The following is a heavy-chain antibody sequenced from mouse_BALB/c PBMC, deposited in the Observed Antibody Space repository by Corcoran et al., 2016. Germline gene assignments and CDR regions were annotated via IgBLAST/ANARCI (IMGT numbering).Heavy chain of an antibody. CDR2: INTYTGEP. Sequence: QIQLVQSGPELKKPGETVKISCKASGYTFTNYGMNWVKQAPGKGLKWMGWINTYTGEPTYADDFKGRFAFSLETSASTAYLQINNLKNEDMATYFCARGGSTPFAYWGKGTLVTVSA. D-gene: IGHD2-14*01. J-gene: IGHJ3*01. V-gene: IGHV9-1*02. CDR3: ARGGSTPFAY. CDR1: GYTFTNYG.